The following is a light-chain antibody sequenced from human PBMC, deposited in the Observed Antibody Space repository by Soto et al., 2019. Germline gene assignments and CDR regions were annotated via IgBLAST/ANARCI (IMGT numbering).Light chain of an antibody. Sequence: EIVLTQSPGTLSLSPGERATLSCRASQSVSSMYLAWYQQKPGQAPRLLISGASTRATGFPDRFSGSGSGTDFTLTISRLEPEDFAVYYCQQYGNSRWTFGQGTKVEIK. J-gene: IGKJ1*01. CDR3: QQYGNSRWT. CDR2: GAS. V-gene: IGKV3-20*01. CDR1: QSVSSMY.